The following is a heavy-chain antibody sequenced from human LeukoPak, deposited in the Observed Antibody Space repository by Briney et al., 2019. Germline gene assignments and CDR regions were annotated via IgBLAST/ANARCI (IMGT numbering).Heavy chain of an antibody. Sequence: GGSLRLSCAASGFTFSSYAMSWVRQAPGKGLEWVSAISGSGGSTYYADSVKGRFTISRDNAKNSLYLQMNSLRAEDTAVYYCAREVARGDYDYPYYYYYYYMDVWGKGTTVTVSS. CDR1: GFTFSSYA. D-gene: IGHD4-17*01. J-gene: IGHJ6*03. V-gene: IGHV3-23*01. CDR2: ISGSGGST. CDR3: AREVARGDYDYPYYYYYYYMDV.